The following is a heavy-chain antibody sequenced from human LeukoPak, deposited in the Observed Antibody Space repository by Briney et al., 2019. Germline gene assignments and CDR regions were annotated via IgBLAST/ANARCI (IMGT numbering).Heavy chain of an antibody. Sequence: SETLSLTCTVSGGSISSYYWSWIRQPPGKGLEWIGYIYYSGSTNYNPSLKSRVTISVDTSKNQFPLKLSSVTAADTAVYYCAREVRGYIDYWGQGTLVTVSS. V-gene: IGHV4-59*01. J-gene: IGHJ4*02. D-gene: IGHD5-18*01. CDR2: IYYSGST. CDR3: AREVRGYIDY. CDR1: GGSISSYY.